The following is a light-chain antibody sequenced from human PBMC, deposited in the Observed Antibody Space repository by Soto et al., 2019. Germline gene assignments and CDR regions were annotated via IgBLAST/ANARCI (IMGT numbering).Light chain of an antibody. CDR1: QDINTY. CDR2: DAS. Sequence: EIVLTQSPGTLSLSQGEKATLSCRASQDINTYLGWYQQKPGQPPRLLIYDASNRASGIPARFSGSGSGTDFTLTINSLEPEDFAIYYCQHRYNWPLTFGAGTKVDIK. CDR3: QHRYNWPLT. J-gene: IGKJ4*01. V-gene: IGKV3-11*01.